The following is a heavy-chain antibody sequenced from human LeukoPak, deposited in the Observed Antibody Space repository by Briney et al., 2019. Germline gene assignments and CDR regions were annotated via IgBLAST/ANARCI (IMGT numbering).Heavy chain of an antibody. D-gene: IGHD2-2*01. V-gene: IGHV4-4*07. CDR2: IYTSGST. Sequence: SETLSLTCTVSGGSISSYYWSWIRQPAGKGLEWIGRIYTSGSTNYNPSLKSRVTMSLDTSKNQFSLKLSSVTAADTAVYYCARIEPGYCSSTSCYRDWYFDLWGRGTLVTVSS. CDR1: GGSISSYY. CDR3: ARIEPGYCSSTSCYRDWYFDL. J-gene: IGHJ2*01.